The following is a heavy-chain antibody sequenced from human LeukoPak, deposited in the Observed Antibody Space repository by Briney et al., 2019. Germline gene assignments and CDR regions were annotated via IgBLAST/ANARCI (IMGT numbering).Heavy chain of an antibody. CDR3: AREAWDYDSSGTPGYYMDV. J-gene: IGHJ6*03. Sequence: SETLSLTCTVSGGSISSSNWWTWVRPPPGKGLEWIGQIYHSGSTNYNPSLKTRVTISVDKSKSQFSLNLTSVTAADTAVYYCAREAWDYDSSGTPGYYMDVWGKGTTVTISS. D-gene: IGHD3-22*01. V-gene: IGHV4-4*02. CDR2: IYHSGST. CDR1: GGSISSSNW.